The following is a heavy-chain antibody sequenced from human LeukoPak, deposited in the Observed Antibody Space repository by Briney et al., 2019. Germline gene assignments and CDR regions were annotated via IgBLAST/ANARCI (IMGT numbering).Heavy chain of an antibody. CDR1: GYTFTSYG. D-gene: IGHD2-21*01. J-gene: IGHJ4*02. CDR3: ARDGVRYCGGDCHSDY. CDR2: IIAYTGNT. Sequence: GASVKVSCKASGYTFTSYGISWVRQAPGQGLEWMGWIIAYTGNTNYAQKLQGRVTMTTDTSTSTAYMELRSLRSDDTAVYYCARDGVRYCGGDCHSDYWGQGTLVTVSS. V-gene: IGHV1-18*01.